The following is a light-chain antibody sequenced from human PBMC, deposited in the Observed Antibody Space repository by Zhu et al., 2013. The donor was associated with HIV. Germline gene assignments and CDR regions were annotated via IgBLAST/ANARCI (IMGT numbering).Light chain of an antibody. V-gene: IGKV4-1*01. J-gene: IGKJ1*01. CDR1: QSVLYSSNNKNY. CDR3: QQYYTTPWT. Sequence: DIVMTQSPDSLAVSLGERATINCKSSQSVLYSSNNKNYLAWYQQKPGQPPKLLFYWASTRESGVPDRFSASGSGTDFTLTISSLQAEDVAVYYCQQYYTTPWTFGQGTTVEI. CDR2: WAS.